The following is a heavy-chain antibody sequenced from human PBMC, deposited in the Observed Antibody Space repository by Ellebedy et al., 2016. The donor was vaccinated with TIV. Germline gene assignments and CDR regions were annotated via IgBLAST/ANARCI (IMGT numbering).Heavy chain of an antibody. CDR2: INPSGGTT. CDR1: GYTFTSYY. V-gene: IGHV1-46*01. D-gene: IGHD3-16*02. CDR3: ARDIGITFGGVIALYYFDY. Sequence: ASVKVSCXASGYTFTSYYIHWVRQAPGQGLEWMGIINPSGGTTSYAQKFQGRLTMTRDTSISTAYMELSRLRFDDTAVYYCARDIGITFGGVIALYYFDYWGQGTLVTVSS. J-gene: IGHJ4*02.